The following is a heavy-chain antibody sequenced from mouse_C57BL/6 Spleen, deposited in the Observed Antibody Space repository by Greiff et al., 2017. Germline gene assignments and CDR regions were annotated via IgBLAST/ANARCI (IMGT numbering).Heavy chain of an antibody. D-gene: IGHD4-1*01. CDR3: ARRKTGSHWYFDV. J-gene: IGHJ1*03. V-gene: IGHV5-17*01. Sequence: EVKRMESGGGLVKPGGSLKLSCAASGFTFSDYGMHWVRQAPEKGLEWVAYISSGSSTIYYADTVKGRFTISRDNAKNTLFLQMTSLRSEDTAMYYCARRKTGSHWYFDVWGTGTTVTVSS. CDR1: GFTFSDYG. CDR2: ISSGSSTI.